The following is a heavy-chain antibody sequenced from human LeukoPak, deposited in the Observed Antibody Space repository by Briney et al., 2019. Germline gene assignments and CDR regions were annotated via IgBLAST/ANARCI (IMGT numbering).Heavy chain of an antibody. CDR1: RLTFTSFE. CDR2: ISPSGSAE. CDR3: ATKVPGDSHFSS. D-gene: IGHD2-21*01. V-gene: IGHV3-48*03. J-gene: IGHJ5*01. Sequence: PGGSLRLSCAASRLTFTSFELNWIRQAPGKGLEWVSYISPSGSAEHSDSVKGRFTISRDNGKNSLYLQMNSLRAEDTAIYYCATKVPGDSHFSSWGQGTLVTVSS.